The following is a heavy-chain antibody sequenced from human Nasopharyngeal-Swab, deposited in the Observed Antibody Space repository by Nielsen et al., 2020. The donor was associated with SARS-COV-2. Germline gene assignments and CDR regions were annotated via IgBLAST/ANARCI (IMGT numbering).Heavy chain of an antibody. J-gene: IGHJ4*02. V-gene: IGHV3-23*01. Sequence: GESLKISCAASGFTFRSYAISWVRQAPGKGLEWVSVISGSDHTTYYADSVKGRFTISRDNAKNSLYLQMNSLRAEDTAVYYCARARGSGFDYWGQGTLVTVSS. D-gene: IGHD6-19*01. CDR1: GFTFRSYA. CDR2: ISGSDHTT. CDR3: ARARGSGFDY.